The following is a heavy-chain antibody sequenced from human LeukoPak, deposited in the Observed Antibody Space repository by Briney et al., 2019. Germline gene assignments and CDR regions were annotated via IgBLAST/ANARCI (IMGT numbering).Heavy chain of an antibody. CDR1: GFTFSSYG. Sequence: PGRSLRLSCAASGFTFSSYGMHWVRQAPGKGLEWVAVVSYDGSNKYYADSVKGRFTISRDNSKNTLYLQMNSLRAEDTAVYYCAKYKMDYYDSSGYYDWFDPWGQGTLVTVSS. D-gene: IGHD3-22*01. V-gene: IGHV3-30*18. J-gene: IGHJ5*02. CDR3: AKYKMDYYDSSGYYDWFDP. CDR2: VSYDGSNK.